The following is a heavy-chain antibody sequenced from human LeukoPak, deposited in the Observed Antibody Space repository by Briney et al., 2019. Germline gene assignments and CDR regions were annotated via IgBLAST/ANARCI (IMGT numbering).Heavy chain of an antibody. V-gene: IGHV4-4*07. CDR1: GGSISSYY. Sequence: SETLSLTCTVSGGSISSYYWSWIRQPAGKGLEWIGRIYTSGSTNYNPSLKSRVTMSVDTSKNQFSLKLSSVTAADTAVYYCAGGYRSGGGAPNKFAPGGQGTRVTVSS. CDR3: AGGYRSGGGAPNKFAP. J-gene: IGHJ5*02. D-gene: IGHD6-25*01. CDR2: IYTSGST.